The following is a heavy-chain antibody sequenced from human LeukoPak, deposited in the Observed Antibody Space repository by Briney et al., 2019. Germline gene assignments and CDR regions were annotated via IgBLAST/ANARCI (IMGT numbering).Heavy chain of an antibody. V-gene: IGHV3-21*01. D-gene: IGHD3-10*01. CDR2: MSSSGSSI. J-gene: IGHJ3*02. CDR1: GFSFSTST. Sequence: RPGGSLRLSCAASGFSFSTSTMNWVRQAPGRGLEWVSSMSSSGSSIYYADSVKGRFTISRDNAKTSLYLHYCARDSYWLGGTIGAFDIWGQGTMVTVSS. CDR3: AFDI.